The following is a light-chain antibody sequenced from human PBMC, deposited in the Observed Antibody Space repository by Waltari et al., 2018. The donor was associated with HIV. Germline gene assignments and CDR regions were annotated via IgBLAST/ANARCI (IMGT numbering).Light chain of an antibody. CDR2: DAS. Sequence: EIVLTQSPATLSLSPGERATLSCRASQSVSNYLAWYQQKPGQPPRLLIYDASNRATGIPARFSGSGSGTDFTLTISSLEPEDSAVHYCQQRSNWPPLTFGGGTKVEI. CDR1: QSVSNY. CDR3: QQRSNWPPLT. V-gene: IGKV3-11*01. J-gene: IGKJ4*01.